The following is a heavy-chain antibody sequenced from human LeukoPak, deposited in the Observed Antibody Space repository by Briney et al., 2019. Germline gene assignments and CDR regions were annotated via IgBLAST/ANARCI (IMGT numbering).Heavy chain of an antibody. CDR3: AREKGAYGYPYFFDY. V-gene: IGHV3-48*03. Sequence: PGGSLRLSCTASGFTFSGYDMNWVRQAPGEGPAWISYISSSGNTIYYGDSVKGRFTISRDNARNSLYLQMNSLRAEDTAIYYCAREKGAYGYPYFFDYWGRGILVTVSS. D-gene: IGHD5-12*01. CDR2: ISSSGNTI. CDR1: GFTFSGYD. J-gene: IGHJ4*02.